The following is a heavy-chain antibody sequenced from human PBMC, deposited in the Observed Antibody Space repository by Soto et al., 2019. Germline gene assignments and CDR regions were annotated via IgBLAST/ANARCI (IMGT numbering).Heavy chain of an antibody. J-gene: IGHJ6*02. CDR2: MGGAGAR. CDR3: TRAACGDGMDL. D-gene: IGHD3-10*01. Sequence: EVQLVESGGGLVQPGGSLRLSCAAFGFTYNSYDMHWVRQVTGKGLEWVSSMGGAGAREYADSVKGRFIISRDNAKNSLYLQMDSLRAGDTAVYYCTRAACGDGMDLWGQGTPVTVSS. V-gene: IGHV3-13*01. CDR1: GFTYNSYD.